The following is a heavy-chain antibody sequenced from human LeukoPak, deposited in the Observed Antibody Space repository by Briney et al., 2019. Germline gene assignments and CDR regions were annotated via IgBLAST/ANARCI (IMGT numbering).Heavy chain of an antibody. D-gene: IGHD1-1*01. J-gene: IGHJ4*02. CDR3: ARRNWNSFDY. CDR1: GGSFSGYY. CDR2: INHRRST. V-gene: IGHV4-34*01. Sequence: SETLSLTCAVYGGSFSGYYWSWIRQPPGKGLEWIGEINHRRSTNYNPSLKSRVTMSVDTSKNQFSLNLSSVTAADTAVYYCARRNWNSFDYWGQGTLVTVSS.